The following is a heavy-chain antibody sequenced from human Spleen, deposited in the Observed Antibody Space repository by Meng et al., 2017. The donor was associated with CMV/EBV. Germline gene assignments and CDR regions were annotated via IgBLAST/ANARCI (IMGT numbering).Heavy chain of an antibody. CDR1: GFTFSIHA. CDR3: AKGSRDGFNGLFDY. D-gene: IGHD5-24*01. J-gene: IGHJ4*02. V-gene: IGHV3-23*01. Sequence: SGFTFSIHAMSWVRQASGKGLEWVSGFTRDGEATYCADSVRGRFTMSRDTSKNTLFLQMNSLRAEDTAVYYCAKGSRDGFNGLFDYWGQGALVTVSS. CDR2: FTRDGEAT.